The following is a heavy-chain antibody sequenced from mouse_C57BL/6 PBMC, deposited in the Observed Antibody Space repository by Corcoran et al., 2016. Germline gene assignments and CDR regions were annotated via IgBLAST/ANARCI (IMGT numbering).Heavy chain of an antibody. CDR3: VRDSNWYFDV. CDR2: INTYSGVP. CDR1: GYTFTTYG. D-gene: IGHD2-5*01. V-gene: IGHV9-3*01. J-gene: IGHJ1*03. Sequence: QIQLVQSGPELKKPGESVKISCKASGYTFTTYGMSWVKQAPGKGLKWMGWINTYSGVPTFADDFKGRFAFSLETSASTAYLQISNLKNEDTATYFCVRDSNWYFDVWGTGTTVTGSS.